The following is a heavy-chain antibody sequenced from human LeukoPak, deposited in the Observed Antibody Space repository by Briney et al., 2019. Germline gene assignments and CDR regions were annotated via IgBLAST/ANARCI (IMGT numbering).Heavy chain of an antibody. J-gene: IGHJ4*02. V-gene: IGHV4-38-2*02. CDR3: ARVTGYMTEDYFDY. Sequence: SETLSLTCTVSGYSISTGYYWGWIQQPPGKGLEWIGSIYHSGSTYYNPSLKSRVTISVDTSKNQFSLRLSSVTAADTAVYYCARVTGYMTEDYFDYWGQGTLITVSS. CDR1: GYSISTGYY. D-gene: IGHD6-13*01. CDR2: IYHSGST.